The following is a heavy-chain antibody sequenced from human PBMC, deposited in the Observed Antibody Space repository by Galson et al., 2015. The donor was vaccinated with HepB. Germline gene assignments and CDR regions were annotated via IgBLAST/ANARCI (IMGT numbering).Heavy chain of an antibody. D-gene: IGHD2/OR15-2a*01. CDR1: GFTFSSYG. J-gene: IGHJ4*02. CDR3: AKGCRISRALWY. CDR2: ISYDGSNK. V-gene: IGHV3-30*18. Sequence: SLRLSCAASGFTFSSYGMHWVRQAPGKGLEWVAVISYDGSNKYYADSVKGRFTISRDNSKNTLYLQMNSLRAEDTAVYYCAKGCRISRALWYWGQGTLVTVSS.